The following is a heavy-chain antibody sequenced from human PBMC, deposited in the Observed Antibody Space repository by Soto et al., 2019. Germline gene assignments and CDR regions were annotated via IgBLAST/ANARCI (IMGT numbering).Heavy chain of an antibody. D-gene: IGHD3-10*01. J-gene: IGHJ4*02. CDR3: AKDGTSGSGNLAGGPVDY. CDR1: GFTFDDYT. CDR2: ISWDGGST. Sequence: EVQLVESGGVVVQPGGSLRLSCAASGFTFDDYTMHWVRQAPGKGLEWVSLISWDGGSTYYADSVKGRFTISRDNSKNSLYLQMNSLRTEDTALYYCAKDGTSGSGNLAGGPVDYWGQGTLVTVSS. V-gene: IGHV3-43*01.